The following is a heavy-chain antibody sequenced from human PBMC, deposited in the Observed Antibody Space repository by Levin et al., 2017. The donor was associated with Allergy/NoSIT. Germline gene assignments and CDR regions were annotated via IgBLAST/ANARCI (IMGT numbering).Heavy chain of an antibody. J-gene: IGHJ5*02. D-gene: IGHD3-10*01. Sequence: SQTLSLTCAVYGGSFSGYYWSWIRQPPGKGLEWIGEINHSGSTNYNPSLKSRVTISVDTSKNQFSLKLSSVTAADTAVYYCAREKAVGVWFGAPTPGDWFDPWGQGTLVTVSS. CDR2: INHSGST. CDR3: AREKAVGVWFGAPTPGDWFDP. CDR1: GGSFSGYY. V-gene: IGHV4-34*01.